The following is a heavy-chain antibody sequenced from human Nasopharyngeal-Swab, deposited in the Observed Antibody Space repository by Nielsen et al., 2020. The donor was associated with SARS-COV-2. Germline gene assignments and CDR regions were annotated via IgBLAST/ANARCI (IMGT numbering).Heavy chain of an antibody. CDR2: INQDGSGK. CDR3: VRLSIATAGVDY. J-gene: IGHJ4*02. Sequence: GESLKISCAASGFTLGNYWMSWVRQAPGKGLEWVANINQDGSGKYYLDSVEGRFTISRDNPKNSLYLQMNSLRAEDTAVFYCVRLSIATAGVDYWGQGTLVTVSS. V-gene: IGHV3-7*01. D-gene: IGHD6-13*01. CDR1: GFTLGNYW.